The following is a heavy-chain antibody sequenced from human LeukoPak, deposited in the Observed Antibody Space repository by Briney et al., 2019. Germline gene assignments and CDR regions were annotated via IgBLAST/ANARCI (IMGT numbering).Heavy chain of an antibody. V-gene: IGHV4-59*13. D-gene: IGHD4-23*01. CDR1: GFPFSINY. Sequence: GSLRLSCAASGFPFSINYMSWVRQAPGKGLEWLGYIYNSGSTIYNPSLKSRVTISMDTSKNQFSLKLSSVTAADTAVYYCAAESERWLFRSWGQGTLVTVSS. CDR3: AAESERWLFRS. CDR2: IYNSGST. J-gene: IGHJ4*02.